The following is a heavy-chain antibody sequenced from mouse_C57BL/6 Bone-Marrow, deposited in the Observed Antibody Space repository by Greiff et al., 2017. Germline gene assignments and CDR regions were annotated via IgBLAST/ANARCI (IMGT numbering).Heavy chain of an antibody. Sequence: EVKLVESGGGLVQPGGSLKLSCAASGFTFSDYGMAWVRQAPRKGPEWVAFISNLAYSIYYADPVTGRFTISRENAKNTLYLEMSSLRSEDTAMYYCARHNYYGSSWYFDVWGTGTTVTVSS. CDR2: ISNLAYSI. V-gene: IGHV5-15*01. CDR3: ARHNYYGSSWYFDV. CDR1: GFTFSDYG. J-gene: IGHJ1*03. D-gene: IGHD1-1*01.